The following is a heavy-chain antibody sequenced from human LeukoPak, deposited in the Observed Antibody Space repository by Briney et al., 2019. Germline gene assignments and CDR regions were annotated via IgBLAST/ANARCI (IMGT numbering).Heavy chain of an antibody. J-gene: IGHJ4*02. CDR1: GFTFSSYS. Sequence: GGSLRLSCAASGFTFSSYSMSWVRQAPGKGLEWVSLINSGGNTYYADSVKGRFTISRDNSKNMLYLQMNSLRAEDTAVFYCAKEARQCGGDCFSLLDYWGQGTLVIVSS. V-gene: IGHV3-23*01. CDR3: AKEARQCGGDCFSLLDY. D-gene: IGHD2-21*02. CDR2: INSGGNT.